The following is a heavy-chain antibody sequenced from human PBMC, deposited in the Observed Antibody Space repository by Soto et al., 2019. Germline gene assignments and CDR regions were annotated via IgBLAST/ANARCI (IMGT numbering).Heavy chain of an antibody. CDR1: GGSISSSSYY. V-gene: IGHV4-39*07. CDR2: IYYSGNT. J-gene: IGHJ5*02. D-gene: IGHD4-4*01. Sequence: SETLSLTCTVSGGSISSSSYYWGWIRQPPGKGLEWIGSIYYSGNTNYSPSLKSRVTISVDTSKKQFSLKLTSVTAADTAVYYCARGLTTEFDPWGQGTLVTVSS. CDR3: ARGLTTEFDP.